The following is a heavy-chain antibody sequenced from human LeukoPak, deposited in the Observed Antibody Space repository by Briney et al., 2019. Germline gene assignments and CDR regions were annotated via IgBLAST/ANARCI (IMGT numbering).Heavy chain of an antibody. J-gene: IGHJ4*02. Sequence: ASVKVSCKASGYTFTGYYMHWVRQAPGQGLEWMGWINPNNGGTNYAQKFQGRVTMTRRTSISTAYMELSRLTSDDTAVYYCARGSSSWYVGPPLDYWGQGTLVTVS. CDR2: INPNNGGT. CDR1: GYTFTGYY. CDR3: ARGSSSWYVGPPLDY. D-gene: IGHD6-13*01. V-gene: IGHV1-2*02.